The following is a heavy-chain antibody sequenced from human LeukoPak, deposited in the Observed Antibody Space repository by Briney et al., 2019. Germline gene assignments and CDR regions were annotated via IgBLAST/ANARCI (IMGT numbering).Heavy chain of an antibody. V-gene: IGHV3-72*01. CDR1: GFTFSDHY. CDR3: ARALADRSWAFDY. J-gene: IGHJ4*02. D-gene: IGHD3-16*01. CDR2: TRNKANSYAT. Sequence: PGGSLRLSCAASGFTFSDHYMDWVRQAPGKGLEWVGRTRNKANSYATEYAASVKGRFTISRDDSKNSLYLQMNSLKTEDTAVYYCARALADRSWAFDYWGQGTLVTVSS.